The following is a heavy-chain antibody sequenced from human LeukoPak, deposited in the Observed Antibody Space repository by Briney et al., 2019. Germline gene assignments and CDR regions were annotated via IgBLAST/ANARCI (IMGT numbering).Heavy chain of an antibody. CDR2: IYTSGST. Sequence: SETLSLTCTVSGGSISSGAYYYNWIRQPAGKGLEWIGRIYTSGSTNYNPSLKSRLTISVDTSKNQFSLKLSSVTAAGTAVYYCARDVYDFWSGYYDWGPGTLVTVSS. CDR3: ARDVYDFWSGYYD. V-gene: IGHV4-61*02. J-gene: IGHJ4*02. CDR1: GGSISSGAYY. D-gene: IGHD3-3*01.